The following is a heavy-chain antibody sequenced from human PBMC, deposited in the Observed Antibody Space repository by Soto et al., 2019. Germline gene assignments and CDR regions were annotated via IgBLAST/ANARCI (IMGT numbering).Heavy chain of an antibody. CDR3: AKDRRAGGNSAFYLDF. CDR1: CGSISSYY. D-gene: IGHD3-3*02. V-gene: IGHV4-59*01. J-gene: IGHJ4*02. Sequence: SETLSLTCTVSCGSISSYYWSWIRQPPGKGLEWIGYIYYSGSTNYNPSLKSRVTISVDTSKNQFSLKLSSVTAADTAVYYCAKDRRAGGNSAFYLDFWGQGDQVTVSS. CDR2: IYYSGST.